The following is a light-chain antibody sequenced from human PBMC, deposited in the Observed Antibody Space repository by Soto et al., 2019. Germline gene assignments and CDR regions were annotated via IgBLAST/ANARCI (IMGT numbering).Light chain of an antibody. Sequence: QSALTQPASVSGSPGQSITISCTGTSSDVGGYNYVSWYQQHPGKAPKLMIYEVSNRPSGVSNRFSGSKSGNTASRTISGLQAEDEADYYCSSYTSSSTLGFGTGTKLTVL. CDR3: SSYTSSSTLG. CDR2: EVS. V-gene: IGLV2-14*01. J-gene: IGLJ1*01. CDR1: SSDVGGYNY.